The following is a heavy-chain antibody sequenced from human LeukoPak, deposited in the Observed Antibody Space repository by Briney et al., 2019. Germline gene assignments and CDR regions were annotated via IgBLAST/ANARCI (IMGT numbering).Heavy chain of an antibody. Sequence: SVSVSCKASGGTFSSYAISWVRQAPGQGREWMGGIIPIFGTANYEQKFQGGVTITAEKSTSTAYMELTSLRSEDTAVYYCARDSSSSPNYYMDVWGKGTTVTVSS. CDR2: IIPIFGTA. J-gene: IGHJ6*03. D-gene: IGHD6-6*01. CDR3: ARDSSSSPNYYMDV. CDR1: GGTFSSYA. V-gene: IGHV1-69*06.